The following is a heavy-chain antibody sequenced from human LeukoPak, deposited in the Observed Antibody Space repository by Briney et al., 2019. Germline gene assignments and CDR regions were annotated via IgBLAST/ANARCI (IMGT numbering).Heavy chain of an antibody. D-gene: IGHD6-13*01. CDR1: GFTFSSYA. J-gene: IGHJ4*02. CDR3: ARESVAAASFDH. CDR2: ISYDGSNK. Sequence: GGSLRLSCAASGFTFSSYAMHWVRQAPGKGLEWVAVISYDGSNKYYADSVKGRFTISRDNSKNTLYLQMNSLRAEDTAVYYCARESVAAASFDHWGQGTLVTVSS. V-gene: IGHV3-30*04.